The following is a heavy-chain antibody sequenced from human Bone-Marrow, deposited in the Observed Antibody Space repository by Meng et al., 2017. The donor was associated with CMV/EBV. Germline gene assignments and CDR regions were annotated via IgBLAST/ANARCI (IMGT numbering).Heavy chain of an antibody. CDR3: VGVPASNWFDP. CDR1: GYTLTELS. V-gene: IGHV1-24*01. Sequence: ASVKVSCKVSGYTLTELSMHWVRQAPGKGLEWMGGFDPEDGETIYAQKFQGRVTMTEDTSTDTAYMELSSLRSEDTAVYYCVGVPASNWFDPWGPGHLVHGAS. CDR2: FDPEDGET. D-gene: IGHD2-2*01. J-gene: IGHJ5*02.